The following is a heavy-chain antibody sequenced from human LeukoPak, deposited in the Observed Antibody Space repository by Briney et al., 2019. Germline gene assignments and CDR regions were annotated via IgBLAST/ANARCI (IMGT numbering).Heavy chain of an antibody. J-gene: IGHJ5*02. Sequence: PSETLSLTCTVSGGSISSGSYYWSWIRQPAGKGLEWIGRIYTSGSTNYNPSLKSRVTISVDTSKNQFSLKLSSVTAADTAVYYCARGRTSITMVRGAPFDPWGQGTLVTVSS. D-gene: IGHD3-10*01. CDR3: ARGRTSITMVRGAPFDP. V-gene: IGHV4-61*02. CDR1: GGSISSGSYY. CDR2: IYTSGST.